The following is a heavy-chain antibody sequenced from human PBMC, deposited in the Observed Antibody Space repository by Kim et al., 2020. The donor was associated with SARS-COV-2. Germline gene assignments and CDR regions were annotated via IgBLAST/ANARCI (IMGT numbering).Heavy chain of an antibody. CDR1: GFTFSNAW. J-gene: IGHJ6*01. Sequence: GGSLRLSCAASGFTFSNAWMSWVRQAPGKGLEWVGRIKSKTDSGTTDYAAPVKGRFTISRDDSKNTLYLQMNSLKTEDTAVYYCTTFCSGGSCTWDYYYG. CDR3: TTFCSGGSCTWDYYYG. CDR2: IKSKTDSGTT. D-gene: IGHD2-15*01. V-gene: IGHV3-15*01.